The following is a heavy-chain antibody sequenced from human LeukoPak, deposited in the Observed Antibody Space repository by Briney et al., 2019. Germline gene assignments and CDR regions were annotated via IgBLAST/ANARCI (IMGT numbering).Heavy chain of an antibody. J-gene: IGHJ4*02. CDR2: IYTSGST. V-gene: IGHV4-4*07. CDR1: GGSISSYY. Sequence: SETLSLTCTVSGGSISSYYWSWIRQPAGKGLEWIGRIYTSGSTNYNPSLKSRVTMSVDTSKNQFSLKLSSVTAADTAVYYCARDGYYYDSSGYYKFDYWGQGTLVTVSS. D-gene: IGHD3-22*01. CDR3: ARDGYYYDSSGYYKFDY.